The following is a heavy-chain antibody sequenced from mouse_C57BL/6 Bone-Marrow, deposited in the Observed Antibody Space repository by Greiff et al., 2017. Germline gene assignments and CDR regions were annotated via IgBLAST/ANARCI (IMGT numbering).Heavy chain of an antibody. J-gene: IGHJ4*01. Sequence: VQLQQSGAELVRPGASVKLSCKASGYTFTDYYIHWVKQRPGQGLEWIARIYPGSGNTYYNEKFKGKATLTAEKSSSTAYMQLSSLTSEDSAVYFCARGDEDYWGQGTSVTVSS. CDR3: ARGDEDY. CDR1: GYTFTDYY. CDR2: IYPGSGNT. V-gene: IGHV1-76*01.